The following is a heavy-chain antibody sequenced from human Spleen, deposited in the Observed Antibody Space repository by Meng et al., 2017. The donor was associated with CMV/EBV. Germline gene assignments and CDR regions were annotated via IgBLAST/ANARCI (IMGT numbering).Heavy chain of an antibody. CDR2: TNHRGST. D-gene: IGHD3-10*01. CDR3: SLSGTYGQGCMDV. Sequence: SETLSLTCAVYGGSFSDYYWSWIRQPPGKGLEWIGETNHRGSTNYNPSLKSRVTISVDKSKNQFSLTLTSLTAADTAVYYCSLSGTYGQGCMDVWGQGTSVTVSS. V-gene: IGHV4-34*03. J-gene: IGHJ6*02. CDR1: GGSFSDYY.